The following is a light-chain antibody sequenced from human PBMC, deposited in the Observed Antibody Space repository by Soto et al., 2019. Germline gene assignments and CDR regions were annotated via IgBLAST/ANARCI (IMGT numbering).Light chain of an antibody. CDR1: DSVSISY. CDR2: GTS. J-gene: IGKJ4*01. V-gene: IGKV3-20*01. Sequence: IVLTQSLGTLSLSPGERATLSCRASDSVSISYLAWYQQRSGQPPRLLIYGTSTRATGIPGRFSGSGSGTDFTLTISRLEPEDSAVYFCQQWGNSPRVTFGGGTKVEI. CDR3: QQWGNSPRVT.